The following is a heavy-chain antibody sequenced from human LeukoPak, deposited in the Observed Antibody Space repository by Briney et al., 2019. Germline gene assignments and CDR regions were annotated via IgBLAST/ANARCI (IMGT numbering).Heavy chain of an antibody. CDR1: GDSITSGNYY. J-gene: IGHJ4*02. D-gene: IGHD3-22*01. CDR2: IYTTGST. Sequence: PSQTLSLTCTVSGDSITSGNYYWSWIRQPAGKGLEWIGHIYTTGSTNHNPSLKSRVTISIDTSKNQFSLKLSSVTAADTAVYYCARDQYYYDSSGYYYLGYWGQGTLVTVSS. V-gene: IGHV4-61*09. CDR3: ARDQYYYDSSGYYYLGY.